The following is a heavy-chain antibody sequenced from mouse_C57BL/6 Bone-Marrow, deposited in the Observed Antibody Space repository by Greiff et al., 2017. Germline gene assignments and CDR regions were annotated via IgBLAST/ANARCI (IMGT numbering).Heavy chain of an antibody. J-gene: IGHJ4*01. CDR3: ARGDYDAMDY. CDR2: INPGSGGT. V-gene: IGHV1-54*01. CDR1: GYAFTNYL. Sequence: QVQLKESGAELVRPGTSVKVSCKASGYAFTNYLIEWVKQRPGQGLEWIGVINPGSGGTNYNEKFKGKATLTADKSSSTAYMQLSSLTSEDSAVYFCARGDYDAMDYGGQGTSVTVSS. D-gene: IGHD1-1*02.